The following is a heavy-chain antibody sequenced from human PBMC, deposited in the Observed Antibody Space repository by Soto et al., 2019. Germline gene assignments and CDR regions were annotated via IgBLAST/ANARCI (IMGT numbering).Heavy chain of an antibody. D-gene: IGHD5-12*01. CDR2: IYYSGST. CDR3: ARDGVPRRDGYNYVDY. V-gene: IGHV4-61*01. Sequence: PSETLSLTCTVSGGSVSSGSYYWSWIRQPPGKGLEWIGYIYYSGSTNYNPSLKSRVTISVDTSKNQFSLKLSSVTAADTAVYYCARDGVPRRDGYNYVDYWGQGTLVTVSS. J-gene: IGHJ4*02. CDR1: GGSVSSGSYY.